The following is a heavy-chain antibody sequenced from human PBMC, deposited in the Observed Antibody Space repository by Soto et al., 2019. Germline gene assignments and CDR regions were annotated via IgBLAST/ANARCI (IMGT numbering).Heavy chain of an antibody. CDR2: IYYSGST. CDR1: GGSISSSSYY. CDR3: ARDRDGSCYFDY. J-gene: IGHJ4*02. V-gene: IGHV4-39*07. D-gene: IGHD2-15*01. Sequence: SETLSLTCTVSGGSISSSSYYWGWIRQPPGKGLEWIGSIYYSGSTYYNPSLKSRVTISVDTSKNQFSLKLGSVTAADTAVYYCARDRDGSCYFDYWGQGTLVTVSS.